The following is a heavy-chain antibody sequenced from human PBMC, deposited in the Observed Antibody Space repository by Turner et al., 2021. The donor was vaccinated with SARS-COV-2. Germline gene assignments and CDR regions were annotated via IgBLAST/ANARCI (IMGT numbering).Heavy chain of an antibody. V-gene: IGHV3-48*03. D-gene: IGHD6-13*01. CDR1: GFTFSSYE. CDR2: ISSSGSII. J-gene: IGHJ6*02. Sequence: EVQLVESGGGLVQPGGSLRRYCAAYGFTFSSYEMNWVRQAPGKGLEWVSYISSSGSIIYYADSVKGRFTISRDNAKNSLYLQMNSLRAEDTAVYYCARDLVRYTSSWYGSDGDYYGMDVWGQGTTVTVSS. CDR3: ARDLVRYTSSWYGSDGDYYGMDV.